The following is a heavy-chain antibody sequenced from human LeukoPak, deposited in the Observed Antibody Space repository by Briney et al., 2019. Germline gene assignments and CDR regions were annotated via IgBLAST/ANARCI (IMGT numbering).Heavy chain of an antibody. CDR3: ARRAYYDSSGYHPTSGYFDL. J-gene: IGHJ2*01. CDR2: IYVNGIT. Sequence: SETLSLTCTVSGGSMINHYWNCIRQPPGRGLEWIGYIYVNGITNYSPSLRSRGTISIATSKNQFSLRLTSVTAADTAMYYCARRAYYDSSGYHPTSGYFDLWGRGTVVSVSS. CDR1: GGSMINHY. D-gene: IGHD3-22*01. V-gene: IGHV4-4*08.